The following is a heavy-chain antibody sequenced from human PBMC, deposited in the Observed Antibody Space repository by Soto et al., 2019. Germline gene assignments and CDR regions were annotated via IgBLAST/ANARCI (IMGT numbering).Heavy chain of an antibody. V-gene: IGHV3-21*01. D-gene: IGHD3-22*01. CDR2: ISISSSYI. Sequence: GGSLRLSCAASGFTFSRYSMNWVRQAPGKGLEWVSSISISSSYIYYADSVKGRFTISRDNTKNSLYLQMNSLRAEDTAVYYCARDSRYYYDSSGYYPDAFDIWGQGTMVTVSS. CDR3: ARDSRYYYDSSGYYPDAFDI. CDR1: GFTFSRYS. J-gene: IGHJ3*02.